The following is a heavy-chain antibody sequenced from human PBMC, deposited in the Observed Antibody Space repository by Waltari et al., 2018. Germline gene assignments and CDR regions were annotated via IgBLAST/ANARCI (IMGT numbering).Heavy chain of an antibody. V-gene: IGHV4-31*03. CDR1: GGSISRGGYY. Sequence: QVQLQESGPGLVKPSQTLSLTCTVSGGSISRGGYYWSWIRQHPGKGLEWIGYIYYSGSTYYNPSLKSRVTISVDTSKNQFSLKLSSVTAADTAVYYCARGILEWLSFDYWGQGTLVTVSS. D-gene: IGHD3-3*01. CDR2: IYYSGST. J-gene: IGHJ4*02. CDR3: ARGILEWLSFDY.